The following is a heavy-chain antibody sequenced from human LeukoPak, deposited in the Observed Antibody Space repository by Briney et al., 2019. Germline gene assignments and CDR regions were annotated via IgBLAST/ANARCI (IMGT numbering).Heavy chain of an antibody. CDR1: GYTLTVYN. V-gene: IGHV1-2*02. J-gene: IGHJ4*02. CDR2: INPNSDFT. Sequence: ASVKVSCKTSGYTLTVYNMHWVRQAPGQGLEWMGWINPNSDFTNFAQNFQGRVTMTSDTSISTAYMELSRLRSDDTAVYYCAIAISGGSPLTASVYWGQGTLVTVSS. D-gene: IGHD2-15*01. CDR3: AIAISGGSPLTASVY.